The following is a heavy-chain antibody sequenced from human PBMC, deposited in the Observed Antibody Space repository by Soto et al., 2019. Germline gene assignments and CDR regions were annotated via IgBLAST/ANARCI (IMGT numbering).Heavy chain of an antibody. D-gene: IGHD2-21*02. CDR1: GYRFTAYY. CDR3: TRSTPWRECPGGDCSHFDY. Sequence: QVQLVQSGAGVQKPGASVKVSCEASGYRFTAYYMHWVRQAPGQGLEWMAIINPSSGVANYAQRVQGRFPMTSDTSTRTVYMALSRLRSADTAVYYCTRSTPWRECPGGDCSHFDYWGQGTLVTVS. J-gene: IGHJ4*02. V-gene: IGHV1-46*01. CDR2: INPSSGVA.